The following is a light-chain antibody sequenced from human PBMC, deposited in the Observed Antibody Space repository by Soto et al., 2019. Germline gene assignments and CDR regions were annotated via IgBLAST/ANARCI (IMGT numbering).Light chain of an antibody. J-gene: IGKJ1*01. Sequence: DIQMTQSPSTLSASIGDRVTITCRASQSISSWLAWYQQRPGKAPKLLIYKASSLESGVPSRFSGSGSGTEFTLTISSLQPDDVATYYCQQYRGYSRTFGQGTKVEIK. V-gene: IGKV1-5*03. CDR3: QQYRGYSRT. CDR2: KAS. CDR1: QSISSW.